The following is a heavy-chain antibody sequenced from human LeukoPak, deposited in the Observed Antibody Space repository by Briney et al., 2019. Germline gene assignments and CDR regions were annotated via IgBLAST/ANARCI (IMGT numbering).Heavy chain of an antibody. CDR3: ARHILYRLDP. CDR1: GFTFNTFW. D-gene: IGHD2-8*01. CDR2: IKQGGGEK. V-gene: IGHV3-7*01. J-gene: IGHJ5*02. Sequence: PGGSLRLSCEASGFTFNTFWMTWVRQAPGKGLEWVANIKQGGGEKHYVDSVRGRFTISRDNTKNFVYLQMDSLRTEDTAVYYRARHILYRLDPWGQGTLVTVSS.